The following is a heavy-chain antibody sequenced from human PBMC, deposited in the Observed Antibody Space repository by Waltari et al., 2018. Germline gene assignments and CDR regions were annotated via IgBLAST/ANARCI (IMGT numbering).Heavy chain of an antibody. CDR3: ARVLVTTMNGYYYYYMDV. V-gene: IGHV1-69*12. Sequence: QVQLVQSGAEVKKPGSSVKVSCKASGGTFSSYAISWVRQAPGQGLEWMGGIIPIFGTANYEQKFQGRVRITGEESTSTAYMELRSLRSEDTAVYYCARVLVTTMNGYYYYYMDVWGKGTTVTISS. CDR1: GGTFSSYA. CDR2: IIPIFGTA. D-gene: IGHD4-4*01. J-gene: IGHJ6*03.